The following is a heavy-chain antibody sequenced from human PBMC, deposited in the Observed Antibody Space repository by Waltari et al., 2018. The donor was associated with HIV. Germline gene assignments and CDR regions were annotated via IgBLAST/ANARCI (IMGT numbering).Heavy chain of an antibody. J-gene: IGHJ4*02. CDR1: DFSISSGHY. CDR2: VFHSGST. Sequence: QVQLQESGPGLVKPSDTLSLTCAVSDFSISSGHYWGWIRQSPGKGLAWIGSVFHSGSTFYKPSFKRRVSISGDTSKNQFSPKLTSVTAADTAVYYCARQPAPDSTWFQIYFDYWGQGTVVTVSS. V-gene: IGHV4-38-2*01. CDR3: ARQPAPDSTWFQIYFDY. D-gene: IGHD6-13*01.